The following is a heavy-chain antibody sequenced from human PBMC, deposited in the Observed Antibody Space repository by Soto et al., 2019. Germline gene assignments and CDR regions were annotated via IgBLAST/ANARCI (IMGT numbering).Heavy chain of an antibody. Sequence: SETLSLTCAVSGGSISSGGYSWSWIRQPPGKGLEWIGYIYHSGSTYYNPSLKSRVTISVDTSKNQFSLKLSSVTAADTAVYYCVRHGGGVRGVIIPRVYDWGQGTLVPVAS. V-gene: IGHV4-30-2*01. CDR1: GGSISSGGYS. J-gene: IGHJ4*02. D-gene: IGHD3-10*01. CDR3: VRHGGGVRGVIIPRVYD. CDR2: IYHSGST.